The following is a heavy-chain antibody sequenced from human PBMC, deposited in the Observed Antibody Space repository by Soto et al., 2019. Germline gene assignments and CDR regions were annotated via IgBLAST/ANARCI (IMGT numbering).Heavy chain of an antibody. CDR2: ISGSGGST. CDR1: GFTFSSYA. Sequence: GGSLRLSCAASGFTFSSYAMSWVRQAPGKGLEWVSAISGSGGSTYYADSVKGRFTISRDNSKNTLYLQMNSLRAEDTAVYYCAKDGADIVLMDSYFDYWGQGTLVTVSS. J-gene: IGHJ4*02. D-gene: IGHD2-8*01. CDR3: AKDGADIVLMDSYFDY. V-gene: IGHV3-23*01.